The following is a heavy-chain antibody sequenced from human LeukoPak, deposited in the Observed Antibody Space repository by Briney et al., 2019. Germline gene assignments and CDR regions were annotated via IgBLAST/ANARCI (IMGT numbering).Heavy chain of an antibody. CDR1: GFTFSSYN. Sequence: GGSLRLSCATSGFTFSSYNMNWVRQAPGKGLEWVSYISSSGSTIYYADSVKGRFTISRDNAKNSLYLQMNSLRAEDTALYYCAREPSTVTTYYYYMDVWGKGTTVTVSS. CDR2: ISSSGSTI. V-gene: IGHV3-48*04. CDR3: AREPSTVTTYYYYMDV. J-gene: IGHJ6*03. D-gene: IGHD4-17*01.